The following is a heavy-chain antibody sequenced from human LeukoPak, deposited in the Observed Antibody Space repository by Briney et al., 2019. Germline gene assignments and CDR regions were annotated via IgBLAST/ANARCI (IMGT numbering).Heavy chain of an antibody. CDR3: ATGTLSGSYFHWFDP. D-gene: IGHD1-26*01. CDR2: IISLFGTT. J-gene: IGHJ5*02. Sequence: ASVKVSCKASGGTLSSYAISWVRQAPGQGLEWMGGIISLFGTTTYGQNFQGRLTITADESTTTAYMELSSLRSEDTAVYFCATGTLSGSYFHWFDPWGQGTLVTVSS. V-gene: IGHV1-69*13. CDR1: GGTLSSYA.